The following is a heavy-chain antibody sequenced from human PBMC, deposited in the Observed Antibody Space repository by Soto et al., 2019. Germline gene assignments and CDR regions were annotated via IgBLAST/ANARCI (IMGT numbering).Heavy chain of an antibody. CDR1: GFTFSSYA. D-gene: IGHD1-26*01. J-gene: IGHJ4*02. CDR2: ISYDGSNK. V-gene: IGHV3-30-3*01. CDR3: ARDLMKVTYYLNY. Sequence: QVQLVESGGGVVQPGRSLRLSCAASGFTFSSYAMHWVRQAPGKGLEWVAVISYDGSNKYYADSVKGRFTISRDNSKNTLYLQMNSLRAEDTAVYYCARDLMKVTYYLNYWGQGTLVTVSS.